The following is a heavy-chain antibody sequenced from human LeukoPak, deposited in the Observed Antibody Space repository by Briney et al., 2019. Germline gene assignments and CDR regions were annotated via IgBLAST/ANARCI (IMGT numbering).Heavy chain of an antibody. V-gene: IGHV3-7*01. D-gene: IGHD2-2*01. CDR1: GFTFSSYW. Sequence: GGSLRLSCAASGFTFSSYWMSWVRQAPGKGLEWVANIKQEGSEKYYVDSVKARFTISRDNAKNSLYVQMNSLRAEDTGVYYCARDRVPFVVPAATFDYWGQGTLVSVSS. CDR3: ARDRVPFVVPAATFDY. J-gene: IGHJ4*02. CDR2: IKQEGSEK.